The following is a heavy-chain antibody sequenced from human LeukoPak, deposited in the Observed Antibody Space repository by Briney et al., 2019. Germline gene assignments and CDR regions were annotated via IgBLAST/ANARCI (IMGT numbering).Heavy chain of an antibody. J-gene: IGHJ4*02. V-gene: IGHV4-4*02. Sequence: PSGTLSLTCAVSSGSISSTTWWSWVRQPPGKGLEWIGEVNHSGNTYYNPSLTSRVTISVDMSDNQFSLKMTSMTAADTAAYFCALGYHDVWELWGQGSLVTVSS. CDR3: ALGYHDVWEL. CDR2: VNHSGNT. CDR1: SGSISSTTW. D-gene: IGHD6-25*01.